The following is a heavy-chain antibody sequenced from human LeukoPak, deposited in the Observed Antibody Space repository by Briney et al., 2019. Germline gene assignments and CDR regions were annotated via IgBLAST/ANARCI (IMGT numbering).Heavy chain of an antibody. CDR3: ARDRFAYYYDSSGYDAFDI. CDR1: GFTFSSYA. Sequence: PGGSLRLSCAASGFTFSSYAMHWVHQAPGKGLECVAVISYDGSNKYYADSVKGRFTISRDNSKNTLYLQMNSLRAEDTAVYYCARDRFAYYYDSSGYDAFDIWGQGTMVTVSS. J-gene: IGHJ3*02. D-gene: IGHD3-22*01. CDR2: ISYDGSNK. V-gene: IGHV3-30-3*01.